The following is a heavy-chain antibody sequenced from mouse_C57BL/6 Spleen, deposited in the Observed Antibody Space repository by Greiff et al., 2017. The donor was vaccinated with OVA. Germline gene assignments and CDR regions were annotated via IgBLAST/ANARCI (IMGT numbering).Heavy chain of an antibody. V-gene: IGHV1-39*01. CDR3: ARSGGSSG. Sequence: EVKLVESGPELVKPGASVKISCKASGYSFTDYNMNWVKQSNGKSLEWIGVINPNYGTTSYNQKFKGKATLTVEQSSSTAYMQLNSLTSEDSAVYDSARSGGSSGWGKGTTLTVAS. D-gene: IGHD1-1*01. J-gene: IGHJ2*01. CDR2: INPNYGTT. CDR1: GYSFTDYN.